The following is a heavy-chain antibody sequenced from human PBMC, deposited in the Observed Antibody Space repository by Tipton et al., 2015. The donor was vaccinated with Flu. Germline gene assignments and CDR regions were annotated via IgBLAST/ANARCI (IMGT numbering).Heavy chain of an antibody. CDR2: IKDDGSKR. Sequence: SLRLSCAASGFTFSSYWMSWVRQAPGKGLEWVANIKDDGSKRYYVDSVKGRFTISRDNAKNSVFLQMNSLRAEDTAVYYCARRGMGDYWGQGTLVTVSS. CDR1: GFTFSSYW. CDR3: ARRGMGDY. D-gene: IGHD3-16*01. J-gene: IGHJ4*02. V-gene: IGHV3-7*03.